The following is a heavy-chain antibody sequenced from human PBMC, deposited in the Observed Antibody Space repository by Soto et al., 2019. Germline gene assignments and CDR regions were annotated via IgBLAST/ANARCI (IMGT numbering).Heavy chain of an antibody. D-gene: IGHD3-16*01. Sequence: QVQLVQSGAEVKKSWASVKVSCKASRYTFISYDINWVRQATGQGLEWMGWMNPNSGNTGYAQNFQGRITMTRNTSTNTAYMELSSLRSEDTAVYYCARGQEVWWNAGPLGRHGLDVWGQGTTVTDSS. J-gene: IGHJ6*02. CDR3: ARGQEVWWNAGPLGRHGLDV. V-gene: IGHV1-8*01. CDR2: MNPNSGNT. CDR1: RYTFISYD.